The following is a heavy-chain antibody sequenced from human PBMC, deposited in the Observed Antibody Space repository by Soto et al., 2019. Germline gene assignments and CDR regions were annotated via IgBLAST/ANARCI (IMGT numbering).Heavy chain of an antibody. Sequence: GRSLRLSCAPSGFTLPGYSMNWVRQAPGKGLEWVSHISSSSDTIYYADSVKGRFTISRDNAKNVLYLQMKSLRAEDTAVYYCARSSTFYDYWGQGTPVTVSS. D-gene: IGHD6-6*01. CDR2: ISSSSDTI. V-gene: IGHV3-48*01. J-gene: IGHJ4*02. CDR1: GFTLPGYS. CDR3: ARSSTFYDY.